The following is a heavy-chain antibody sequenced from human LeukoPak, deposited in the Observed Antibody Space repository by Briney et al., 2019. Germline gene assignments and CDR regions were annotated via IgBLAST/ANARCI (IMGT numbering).Heavy chain of an antibody. CDR1: GGSISSSSYY. Sequence: SETLSLTCTVSGGSISSSSYYWGWIRQPPGKGLEWIGSIYYSGSTYYNPSLKSRVTISVDTSKNQFSLKLSSVTAADTAVYYCARRIAAARGGGDYGMDVWGQGTTVTVSS. V-gene: IGHV4-39*01. J-gene: IGHJ6*02. D-gene: IGHD6-13*01. CDR2: IYYSGST. CDR3: ARRIAAARGGGDYGMDV.